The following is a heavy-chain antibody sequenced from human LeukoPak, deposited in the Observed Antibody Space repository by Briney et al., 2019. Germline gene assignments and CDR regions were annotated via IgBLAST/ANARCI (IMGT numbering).Heavy chain of an antibody. V-gene: IGHV3-23*01. CDR1: GFTFSSYG. CDR3: ASGYHYYDSSGYGDAFDI. Sequence: GGSLRLSCAASGFTFSSYGMSWVRQAPGKGLEWVSAISGSGGSTYYADSVEGRFTISRDNAKNSLYLQMNSLRAEDTAVYYCASGYHYYDSSGYGDAFDIWGQGTMVTVSS. J-gene: IGHJ3*02. CDR2: ISGSGGST. D-gene: IGHD3-22*01.